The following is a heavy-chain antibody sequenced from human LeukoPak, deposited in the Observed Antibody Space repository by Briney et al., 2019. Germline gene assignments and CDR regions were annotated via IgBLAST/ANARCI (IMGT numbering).Heavy chain of an antibody. CDR1: GFSFNSYE. D-gene: IGHD5-12*01. V-gene: IGHV3-48*03. J-gene: IGHJ4*02. CDR2: IRSGGSTT. CDR3: ARDALQVPNSGWGYDYLDY. Sequence: GGSLRLSCAASGFSFNSYEMHWVRQAPGKGLEWVSYIRSGGSTTYYADSVKGRFTISRDNAKNSLYLQMNSLRAEDTAVYYCARDALQVPNSGWGYDYLDYWGQGTLVTVSS.